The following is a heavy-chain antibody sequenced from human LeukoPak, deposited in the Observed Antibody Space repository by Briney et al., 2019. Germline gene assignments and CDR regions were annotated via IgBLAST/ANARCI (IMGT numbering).Heavy chain of an antibody. Sequence: PSETLSLTCTVSGGSISSYYWSWIRQPAGKGLEWIGRFYSGGSTDYNPSLKSRVTMSVDTSKNQFSLKLSSVTAADTAVYYCARRRSGYSHFDYWGQGTLVTVSS. CDR2: FYSGGST. D-gene: IGHD3-22*01. V-gene: IGHV4-4*07. CDR3: ARRRSGYSHFDY. CDR1: GGSISSYY. J-gene: IGHJ4*02.